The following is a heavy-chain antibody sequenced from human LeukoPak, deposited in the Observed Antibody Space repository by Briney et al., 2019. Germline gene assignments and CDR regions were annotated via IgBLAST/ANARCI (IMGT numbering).Heavy chain of an antibody. V-gene: IGHV3-23*01. J-gene: IGHJ4*02. CDR2: ISGSGGST. CDR1: GFTFSSYA. CDR3: ARDSYGSGIDY. D-gene: IGHD3-10*01. Sequence: GGSLRLSCAASGFTFSSYAMSWVRQAPGKGLEWVSAISGSGGSTYYADSVKGRFTISRDNAKNSLYLQMNSLRAEDTAVYYCARDSYGSGIDYWGQGTLVTVSS.